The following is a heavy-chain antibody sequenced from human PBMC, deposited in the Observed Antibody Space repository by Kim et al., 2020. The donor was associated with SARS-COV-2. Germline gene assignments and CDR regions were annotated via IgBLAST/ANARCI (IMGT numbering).Heavy chain of an antibody. D-gene: IGHD6-19*01. V-gene: IGHV3-23*01. J-gene: IGHJ4*02. CDR3: AKDIEQWLVPGVLDY. Sequence: DSVKGRFTISRDNSKNTLYLQMNSLRAEDTAVYYCAKDIEQWLVPGVLDYWGQGTLVTVSS.